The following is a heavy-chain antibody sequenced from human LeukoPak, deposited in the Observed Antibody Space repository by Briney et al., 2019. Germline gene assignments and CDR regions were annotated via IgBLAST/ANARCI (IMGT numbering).Heavy chain of an antibody. CDR3: AKGAEAMPDAFDI. CDR2: ISGSGSYI. CDR1: GFTFSSFS. D-gene: IGHD2-2*01. J-gene: IGHJ3*02. Sequence: GESLRLSCAASGFTFSSFSMTWVRQAPGKGLEWVSSISGSGSYIYYADSVKGRFTISRDNAKNSLSLQLNSLRAEDTAVYYCAKGAEAMPDAFDIWGQGTMVTVSS. V-gene: IGHV3-21*01.